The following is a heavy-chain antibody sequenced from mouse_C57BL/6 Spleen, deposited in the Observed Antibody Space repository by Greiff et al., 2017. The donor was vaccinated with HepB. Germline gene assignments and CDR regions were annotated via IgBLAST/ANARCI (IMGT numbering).Heavy chain of an antibody. J-gene: IGHJ3*01. CDR2: INPSTGGT. Sequence: VQLQQSGPELVKPGASVKISCKASGYSFTGYYMNWVKQSPEKSLEWIGEINPSTGGTTYNQKFKAKATLTVDKSSSTAYMQLKSLTSEDSAVYYCARGGGYYYGSSYFAYWGQGTLVTVSA. V-gene: IGHV1-42*01. D-gene: IGHD1-1*01. CDR1: GYSFTGYY. CDR3: ARGGGYYYGSSYFAY.